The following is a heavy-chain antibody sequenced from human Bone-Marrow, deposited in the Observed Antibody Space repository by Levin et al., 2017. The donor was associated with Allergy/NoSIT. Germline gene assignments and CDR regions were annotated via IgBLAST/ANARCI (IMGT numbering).Heavy chain of an antibody. V-gene: IGHV2-5*02. D-gene: IGHD6-13*01. CDR2: IYWDDDT. CDR3: ASSPPSSAWFRYFEN. CDR1: GFSLSTNGVA. J-gene: IGHJ1*01. Sequence: SGPTLVKPTQTLTLTCSFSGFSLSTNGVAVAWIRQPPGKAPEWLALIYWDDDTRYSSSLKNRPTIARDTSSNRVVLTMTNMAPMDTATYYCASSPPSSAWFRYFENWGQGTLVTVSS.